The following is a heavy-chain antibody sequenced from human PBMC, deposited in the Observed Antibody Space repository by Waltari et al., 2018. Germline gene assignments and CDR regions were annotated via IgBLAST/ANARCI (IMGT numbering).Heavy chain of an antibody. CDR2: IYYSGST. V-gene: IGHV4-59*12. Sequence: QVQLQESGPGLVKPSETLSLTCTVSGGSISSYYWSWIRQPPGKGLEWIGYIYYSGSTNYTPSLKSRVTISVDTSKNPFSLKLSSVTAADTAVYYCARVPVYCSGGSCCGRFDPWGQGTLVTVSS. CDR3: ARVPVYCSGGSCCGRFDP. J-gene: IGHJ5*02. CDR1: GGSISSYY. D-gene: IGHD2-15*01.